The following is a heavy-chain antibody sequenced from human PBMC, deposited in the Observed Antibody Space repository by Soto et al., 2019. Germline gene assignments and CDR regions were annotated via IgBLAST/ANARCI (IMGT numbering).Heavy chain of an antibody. Sequence: GGSMRLSCAASGFTFRNYGMHWVRQAPGKGLEWVAIISYDGNNKYYADSVRDKFAISRDNSKNTLFLQMNSLRPEVTSVYYCAKLPWGYNYYDRSDYRATNNDAFGIWGQGTMVTFSS. D-gene: IGHD3-22*01. V-gene: IGHV3-30*18. CDR2: ISYDGNNK. CDR3: AKLPWGYNYYDRSDYRATNNDAFGI. J-gene: IGHJ3*02. CDR1: GFTFRNYG.